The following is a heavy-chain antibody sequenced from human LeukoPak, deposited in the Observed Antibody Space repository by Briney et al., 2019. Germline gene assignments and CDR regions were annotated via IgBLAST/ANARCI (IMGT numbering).Heavy chain of an antibody. CDR3: ARGRYDFWSGYPIDY. V-gene: IGHV1-2*02. J-gene: IGHJ4*02. Sequence: ASVKVSCKASGYTFTGYYMHWVRQAPGQGLEWMGWINPNSGGTNYAQKFQGRVTMTRDTSISTAYMELSRLRSDDTAVYYCARGRYDFWSGYPIDYWGQGTLVTVSS. CDR2: INPNSGGT. CDR1: GYTFTGYY. D-gene: IGHD3-3*01.